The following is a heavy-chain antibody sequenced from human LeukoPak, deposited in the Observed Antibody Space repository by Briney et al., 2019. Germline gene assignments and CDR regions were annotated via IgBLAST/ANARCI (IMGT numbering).Heavy chain of an antibody. CDR1: GASISNYY. CDR3: ARRLGSSSTGFDY. Sequence: SETLSLTCTVSGASISNYYWSWIRQPPGKGLEWIGSIHYSGSTTYNPSLKSPVTISVDTSKNQFSLKLSSVTAADTAVYYCARRLGSSSTGFDYWGQGTLVTVSS. CDR2: IHYSGST. J-gene: IGHJ4*02. V-gene: IGHV4-59*08. D-gene: IGHD2-2*01.